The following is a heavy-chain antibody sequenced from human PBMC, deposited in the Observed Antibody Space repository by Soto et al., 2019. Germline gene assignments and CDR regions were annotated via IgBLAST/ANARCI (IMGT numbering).Heavy chain of an antibody. D-gene: IGHD6-13*01. J-gene: IGHJ4*02. CDR1: GFTFSSYS. Sequence: GGSLRLSCAASGFTFSSYSMNWVRQAPGKGLEWVSSISSSSSYIYYADSVKGRFTISRDNAKNSLYLQMNSLRAEDTAVYYWAREDQAAAGMTTTSHRYDYWGQGTLVTVS. CDR3: AREDQAAAGMTTTSHRYDY. CDR2: ISSSSSYI. V-gene: IGHV3-21*01.